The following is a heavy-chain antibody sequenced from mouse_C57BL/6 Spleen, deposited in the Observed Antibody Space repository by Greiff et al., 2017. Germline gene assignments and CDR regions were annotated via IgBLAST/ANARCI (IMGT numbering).Heavy chain of an antibody. J-gene: IGHJ4*01. V-gene: IGHV1-80*01. D-gene: IGHD2-4*01. Sequence: QVQLQQSGAELVKPGASVKISCKASGYAFRSYWMNWVKQRPGTGLERIGQIYPGDGDTNYNGKFKGKATLTADKSSSTAYMQLSSLTSEDSAVYFCAKRTGDYDYLYYAMDYWGQGTSVTVSS. CDR1: GYAFRSYW. CDR2: IYPGDGDT. CDR3: AKRTGDYDYLYYAMDY.